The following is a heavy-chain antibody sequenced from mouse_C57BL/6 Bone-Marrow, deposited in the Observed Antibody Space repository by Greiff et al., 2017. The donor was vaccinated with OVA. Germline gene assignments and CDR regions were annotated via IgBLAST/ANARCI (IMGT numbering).Heavy chain of an antibody. CDR1: GFTFSDYY. V-gene: IGHV5-12*01. J-gene: IGHJ4*01. D-gene: IGHD2-2*01. CDR3: ARTMVTENAMDY. CDR2: ISNGGGST. Sequence: DVQLVESGGGLVQPGGSLKLSCAASGFTFSDYYMYWVRQTPEKRLEWVAYISNGGGSTYYPDTVKGRFTISRDNAKNTLYLQMSRLKSEDTAMYYCARTMVTENAMDYWGQGTSVTVSS.